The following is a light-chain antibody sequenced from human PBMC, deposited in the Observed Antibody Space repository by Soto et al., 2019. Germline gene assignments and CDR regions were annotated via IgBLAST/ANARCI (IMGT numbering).Light chain of an antibody. J-gene: IGKJ3*01. CDR3: QQFGSSPGFT. CDR1: QSINSRY. V-gene: IGKV3-20*01. Sequence: EIVLTQSPGTLSLSPGERATLSCRASQSINSRYLAWYQPKPGQAPRLLIYGASSRATGIPDRFSGSGSGTDFTLTISRLEPEDFAVYYCQQFGSSPGFTFGPGTKVDIK. CDR2: GAS.